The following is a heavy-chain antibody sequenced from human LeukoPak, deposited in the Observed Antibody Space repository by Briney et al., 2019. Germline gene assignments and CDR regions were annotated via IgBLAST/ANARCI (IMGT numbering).Heavy chain of an antibody. CDR3: ARDRRAVVVDI. J-gene: IGHJ3*02. CDR1: GGSISSSSYY. CDR2: IYYSGNT. D-gene: IGHD6-19*01. V-gene: IGHV4-39*02. Sequence: SETLSLTCTVSGGSISSSSYYWGWIRQPPGKGLEWIGSIYYSGNTYYNPSLKSRVTISVDTSKNQFSLKLSSVTAADTAVYYCARDRRAVVVDIWGQGTMVTVSS.